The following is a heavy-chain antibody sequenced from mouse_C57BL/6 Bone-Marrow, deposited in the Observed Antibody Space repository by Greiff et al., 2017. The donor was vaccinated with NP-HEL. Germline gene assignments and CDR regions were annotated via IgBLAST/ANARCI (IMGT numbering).Heavy chain of an antibody. J-gene: IGHJ2*01. CDR1: GYTFTSYD. D-gene: IGHD1-1*01. CDR2: ISPRDGST. CDR3: ARRAYYYGSSYDY. V-gene: IGHV1-85*01. Sequence: VQLQQSGPELVKPGASVKLSCKASGYTFTSYDINWVKQRPGQGLEWIGWISPRDGSTKYTAKFKGKATLTVDPSSSTAYMELHSLTSEESAVYVCARRAYYYGSSYDYGGQGTTLTVSA.